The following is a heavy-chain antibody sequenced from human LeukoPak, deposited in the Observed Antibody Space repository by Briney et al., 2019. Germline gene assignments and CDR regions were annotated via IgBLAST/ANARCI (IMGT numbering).Heavy chain of an antibody. Sequence: SETLSLTCTVSSGSIIGYYWAWIWQPPGKGLEWIGYIQYSGTTEYNPSLASRATISVDTAKDQFSLNLRSVTAADTAVYYCARDRAAGTLDFWGQGTLVTVSS. CDR1: SGSIIGYY. J-gene: IGHJ4*02. CDR2: IQYSGTT. CDR3: ARDRAAGTLDF. V-gene: IGHV4-59*01. D-gene: IGHD6-13*01.